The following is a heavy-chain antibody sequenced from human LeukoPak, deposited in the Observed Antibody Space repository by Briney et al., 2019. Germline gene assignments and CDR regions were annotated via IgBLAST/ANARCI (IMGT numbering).Heavy chain of an antibody. J-gene: IGHJ4*02. Sequence: SETLSLTCTVSGGSISSYYWSWIRQPPGKGLEWIGYIYHSGSAYYNPSLKSRVTISVDTSKNQFSLKLTSVTAADTAVYFCARAEGLSTSSSYFFDYWGQGVLVTVSS. D-gene: IGHD6-6*01. CDR1: GGSISSYY. CDR3: ARAEGLSTSSSYFFDY. V-gene: IGHV4-59*12. CDR2: IYHSGSA.